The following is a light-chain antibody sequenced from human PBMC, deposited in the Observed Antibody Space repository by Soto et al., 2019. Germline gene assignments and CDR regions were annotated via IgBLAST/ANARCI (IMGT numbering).Light chain of an antibody. V-gene: IGKV3-15*01. CDR2: GAS. J-gene: IGKJ1*01. Sequence: ERVMTQSAATLSVSPGERATLSCRASQSVSSNLAWYQQKPGQAPRLLIYGASTRATGIPARFSGSGSGTEFTLTISSLQSEDFAVYYCQQYNNWPWTFGPGTKV. CDR3: QQYNNWPWT. CDR1: QSVSSN.